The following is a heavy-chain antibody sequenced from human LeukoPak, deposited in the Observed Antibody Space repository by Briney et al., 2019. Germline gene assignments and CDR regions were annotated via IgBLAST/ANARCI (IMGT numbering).Heavy chain of an antibody. CDR1: GFTFDDYG. Sequence: GGSLRLSCAASGFTFDDYGISWVRQAPGKGLEWVSGINWNGGSTGYADSVKGRFTISRDNAKNSLYLQMNSLRAEDTALYYCATIAATRGYNWFDPWGQGTLVTVSS. J-gene: IGHJ5*02. D-gene: IGHD2-15*01. V-gene: IGHV3-20*04. CDR2: INWNGGST. CDR3: ATIAATRGYNWFDP.